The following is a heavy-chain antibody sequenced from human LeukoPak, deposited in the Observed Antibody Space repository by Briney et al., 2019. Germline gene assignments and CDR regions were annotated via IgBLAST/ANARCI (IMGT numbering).Heavy chain of an antibody. D-gene: IGHD2-15*01. Sequence: ASVKVSCKASGGTFSSYAISWVRQAPGQGLEWMGRIIPILGIANYAQKFQGRVTITADKSTSTAYMELSSLRSEDTAVYYCARVSCSGGSCYGGQGTLVTVSS. CDR3: ARVSCSGGSCY. CDR1: GGTFSSYA. V-gene: IGHV1-69*04. J-gene: IGHJ4*02. CDR2: IIPILGIA.